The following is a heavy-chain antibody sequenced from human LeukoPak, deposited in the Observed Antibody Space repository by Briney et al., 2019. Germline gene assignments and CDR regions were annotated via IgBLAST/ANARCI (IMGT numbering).Heavy chain of an antibody. J-gene: IGHJ4*02. D-gene: IGHD1-1*01. V-gene: IGHV4-39*01. Sequence: SETVSLTCTVSGGSISRSTYYWGWIRQPPGKGLKWIGSIYYSGGTYYNPSLKSRVTISVETSKDQFSLKLSSVTDADTAVYYCARHAAGTTPIDYWGQGTLVTVSS. CDR1: GGSISRSTYY. CDR2: IYYSGGT. CDR3: ARHAAGTTPIDY.